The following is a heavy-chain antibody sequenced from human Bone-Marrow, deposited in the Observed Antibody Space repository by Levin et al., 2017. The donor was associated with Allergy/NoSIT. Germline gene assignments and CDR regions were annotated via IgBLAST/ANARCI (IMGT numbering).Heavy chain of an antibody. CDR1: GASISSYF. J-gene: IGHJ3*01. Sequence: SETLSLTCTVSGASISSYFWTWVRQSPGKGLEWIGYIYYSGTTNYNPSLKSRVTMSMDTSKNHFSLKLSSVTAADTAVYYCARVVVTAVVASDAFDLWDQGTMVLVSS. CDR2: IYYSGTT. CDR3: ARVVVTAVVASDAFDL. V-gene: IGHV4-59*01. D-gene: IGHD2-21*02.